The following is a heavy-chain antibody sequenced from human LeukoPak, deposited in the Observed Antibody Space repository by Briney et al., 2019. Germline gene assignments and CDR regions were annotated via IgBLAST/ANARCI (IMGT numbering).Heavy chain of an antibody. CDR2: INHSGST. V-gene: IGHV4-34*01. CDR1: GGSFSGYY. CDR3: ARVRVLAAFDI. Sequence: SETLSLTCAVYGGSFSGYYWSWIRQPPGKGLEWIGEINHSGSTNYNPSLKSRVTISVDASKNQFSLKLSSVTAADTAVYYCARVRVLAAFDIWGQGTMVTVSS. J-gene: IGHJ3*02.